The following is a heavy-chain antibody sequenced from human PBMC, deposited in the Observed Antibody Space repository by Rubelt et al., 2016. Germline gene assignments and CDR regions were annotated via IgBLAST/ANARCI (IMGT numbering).Heavy chain of an antibody. CDR3: ARHKYSSSAAFDY. D-gene: IGHD6-6*01. CDR1: GFSFSSFW. CDR2: IKQDGSEK. Sequence: VQPGGSLRLSCAASGFSFSSFWMYWVRQAPGKGLEWVANIKQDGSEKYYVDSVKGRFTISRDNAKNSLFLQMNSLRAEDTAVYYCARHKYSSSAAFDYWGQGTLVTVSS. V-gene: IGHV3-7*02. J-gene: IGHJ4*02.